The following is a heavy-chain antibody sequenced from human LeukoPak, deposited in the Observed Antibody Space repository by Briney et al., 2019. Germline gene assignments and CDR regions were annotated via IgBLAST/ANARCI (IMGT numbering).Heavy chain of an antibody. CDR1: GFTFNYYA. CDR2: ISGSGSST. D-gene: IGHD2-2*01. V-gene: IGHV3-23*01. CDR3: AKQRRALVVPSTLDY. J-gene: IGHJ4*02. Sequence: GGSLRLSCAASGFTFNYYALSWVRQAPGKGLQWVSAISGSGSSTYHADSVQGRFTTSRDNSKNTLYLHMVSLRAEGTAIYYCAKQRRALVVPSTLDYWGQGTLVTVSS.